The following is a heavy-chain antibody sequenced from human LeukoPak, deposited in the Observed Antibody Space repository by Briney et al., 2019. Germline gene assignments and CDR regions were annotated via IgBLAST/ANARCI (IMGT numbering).Heavy chain of an antibody. V-gene: IGHV3-23*01. Sequence: PGGSLRLFCAASGLTFSSYAMSWVRQAPGKGLEWVSAIGGSGGSTYYADSVKGRFTISRDNSKNTLYLQMNSLRAEDTAVYYCATRWTRLSNDDWFDPWGQGTLVTVSS. D-gene: IGHD1-1*01. CDR3: ATRWTRLSNDDWFDP. J-gene: IGHJ5*02. CDR2: IGGSGGST. CDR1: GLTFSSYA.